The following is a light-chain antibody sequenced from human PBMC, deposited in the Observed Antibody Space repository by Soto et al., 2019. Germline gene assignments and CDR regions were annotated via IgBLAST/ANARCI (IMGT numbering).Light chain of an antibody. Sequence: DIVMTQSPDSLAVSLGERATINCKSSQSVLYSSNNKNYLAWYQQKPGQPPKLLIYWASTRGSGVPDRFSGSGSGTNSTQPFTTLQAEDGAFYYGKHYYNTPPWPSGQGPRWKSN. CDR1: QSVLYSSNNKNY. CDR3: KHYYNTPPWP. V-gene: IGKV4-1*01. CDR2: WAS. J-gene: IGKJ1*01.